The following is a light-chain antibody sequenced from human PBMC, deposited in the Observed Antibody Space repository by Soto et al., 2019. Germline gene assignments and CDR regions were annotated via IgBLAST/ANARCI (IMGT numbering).Light chain of an antibody. CDR3: QNYNSAPQLT. V-gene: IGKV1-27*01. J-gene: IGKJ4*01. CDR1: QGISKY. Sequence: DIQMTQSPSSLSASVGDRVTITCRASQGISKYLAWYQQKPGKVPKLLIYSASTLQSGVPSRFSASGSGTDFTLTISSLQPEDVATYYCQNYNSAPQLTFGGGTKVEI. CDR2: SAS.